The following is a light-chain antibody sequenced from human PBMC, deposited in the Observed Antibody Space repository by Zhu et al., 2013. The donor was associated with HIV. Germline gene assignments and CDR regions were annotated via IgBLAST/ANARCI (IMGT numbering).Light chain of an antibody. V-gene: IGKV3-15*01. CDR3: QQYNNWLRNT. J-gene: IGKJ2*01. CDR2: GAS. CDR1: QNVTSN. Sequence: EIVMTQSPATLSVSPGERATLSCRASQNVTSNLVWYQQRPGQAPRLLIYGASTRATGIPARFSASGSGTEFTLTISSLQSEDFAVYYCQQYNNWLRNTFGRGTKVEI.